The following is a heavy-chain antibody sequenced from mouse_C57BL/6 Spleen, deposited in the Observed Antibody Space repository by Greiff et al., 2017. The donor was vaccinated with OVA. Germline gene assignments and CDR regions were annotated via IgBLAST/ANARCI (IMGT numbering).Heavy chain of an antibody. CDR1: GYTFTSYW. CDR3: ARCGRGTIYEDY. CDR2: IHPNSGST. D-gene: IGHD1-1*01. V-gene: IGHV1-64*01. Sequence: VQGVESGAELVKPGASVKLSCKASGYTFTSYWMHWVKQRPGQGLEWIGMIHPNSGSTNYNEKFKSKATMTVDKSSSTAYMQLSSLTSEDSAVYYCARCGRGTIYEDYWGQGTTLTVSS. J-gene: IGHJ2*01.